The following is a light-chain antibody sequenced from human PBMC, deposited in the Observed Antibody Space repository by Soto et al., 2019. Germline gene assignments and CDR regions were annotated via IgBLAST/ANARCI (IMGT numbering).Light chain of an antibody. V-gene: IGKV1-39*01. J-gene: IGKJ3*01. CDR2: AAS. Sequence: DIQMTQSPSSLSASVGDRVTITCRASQSISSYLNWYQQKPGKAPKLLIYAASSLQSGVPSRFSGSGSGTDFTLTISSLQPEDFGAYYCQQSYSTLFTFGPGTKVDI. CDR1: QSISSY. CDR3: QQSYSTLFT.